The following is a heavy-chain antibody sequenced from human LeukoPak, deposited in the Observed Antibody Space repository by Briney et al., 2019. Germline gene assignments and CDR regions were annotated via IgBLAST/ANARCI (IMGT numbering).Heavy chain of an antibody. Sequence: PGVSLRLSCAASGFTFSNYPMHWVRQAPGTGLEYVSAISSNGGSTYYANSVKGRFTISRDNSKNTLYLQMGSLRVEDMAVYYCARSSSTTNYYYGMDVWGQGTTVTVSS. D-gene: IGHD2-2*01. J-gene: IGHJ6*02. CDR3: ARSSSTTNYYYGMDV. CDR1: GFTFSNYP. CDR2: ISSNGGST. V-gene: IGHV3-64*01.